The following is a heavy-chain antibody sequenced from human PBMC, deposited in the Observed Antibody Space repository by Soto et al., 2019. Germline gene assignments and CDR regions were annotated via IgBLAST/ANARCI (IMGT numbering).Heavy chain of an antibody. J-gene: IGHJ4*02. CDR2: IYWDDDK. CDR1: GFSLSTSGVG. Sequence: SGPTLVNPTQTLTLTCTFSGFSLSTSGVGVGWIRQPPGKALEWLALIYWDDDKRYSPSLKSRLTITKDTSKNQVVLTMTNMDPVDTATYYCAHMVPELRFLEWLFPFDYWGQGTLVTVSS. CDR3: AHMVPELRFLEWLFPFDY. V-gene: IGHV2-5*02. D-gene: IGHD3-3*01.